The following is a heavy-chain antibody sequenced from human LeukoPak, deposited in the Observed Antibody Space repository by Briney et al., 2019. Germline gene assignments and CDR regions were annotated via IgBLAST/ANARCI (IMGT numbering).Heavy chain of an antibody. CDR2: ISYDGSNK. CDR1: GFTFSSYA. V-gene: IGHV3-30-3*01. D-gene: IGHD3-3*02. Sequence: GGSLRLSCAASGFTFSSYAMHWVRQAPGKGLEWVAVISYDGSNKYYADSVKGRFTISRDNSKNTLYLQMNSLRAEDTAVYYCARDLGFLEWLFSYWGQGTLVTVSS. J-gene: IGHJ4*02. CDR3: ARDLGFLEWLFSY.